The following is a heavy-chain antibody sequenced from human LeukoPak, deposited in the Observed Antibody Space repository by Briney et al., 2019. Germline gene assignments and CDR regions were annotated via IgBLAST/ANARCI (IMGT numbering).Heavy chain of an antibody. CDR3: ARDRWAVAAAFANYNRYYIDV. Sequence: PGGSLRLSCAVSGFTVSSYAIRWVRQAPGKGLEWVSAISGSGGSTYYADSVRGRFTVSRDNSKNTMYLQMNSLRAEDTAVYYCARDRWAVAAAFANYNRYYIDVWGKGTTVTVSS. J-gene: IGHJ6*03. CDR1: GFTVSSYA. V-gene: IGHV3-23*01. D-gene: IGHD6-19*01. CDR2: ISGSGGST.